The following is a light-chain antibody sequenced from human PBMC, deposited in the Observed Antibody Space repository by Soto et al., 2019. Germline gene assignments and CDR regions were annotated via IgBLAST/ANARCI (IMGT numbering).Light chain of an antibody. V-gene: IGLV2-14*03. J-gene: IGLJ1*01. CDR2: DVS. CDR3: ISYTSSSTHV. Sequence: QSALTQPASVSGSPGQSITISCTGTNSDVGTYNFVSWYQQHPGKLPKLMIFDVSRRPSGVSDRFSGSKSGNTASLTISGLQAEDEGDYFCISYTSSSTHVFGSGTKLTVL. CDR1: NSDVGTYNF.